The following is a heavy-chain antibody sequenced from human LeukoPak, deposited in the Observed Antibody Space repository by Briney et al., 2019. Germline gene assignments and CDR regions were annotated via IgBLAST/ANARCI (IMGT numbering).Heavy chain of an antibody. J-gene: IGHJ3*02. CDR2: TYFGGTT. V-gene: IGHV3-53*01. Sequence: PGGSLRLSCVASGFAINTNYMNWVRQAPGKELEWVSITYFGGTTYYADSVKGRFTISRDNSKNTLYLQMNSLRADDTAVYYCARSYYAKDAFDIWGQGTMVTVSS. D-gene: IGHD1-26*01. CDR3: ARSYYAKDAFDI. CDR1: GFAINTNY.